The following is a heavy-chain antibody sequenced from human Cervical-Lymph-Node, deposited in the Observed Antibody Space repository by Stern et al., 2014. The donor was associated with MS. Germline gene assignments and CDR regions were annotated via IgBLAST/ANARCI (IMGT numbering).Heavy chain of an antibody. J-gene: IGHJ4*02. D-gene: IGHD6-13*01. CDR2: IYWDDDK. CDR3: THLSPAAGIFDF. Sequence: QITLQESGPTLVKPTQTLTLTCTFSGFSLSTSGVGVGWIRQPPGKALEWLALIYWDDDKRYSPSLKSRLTITTDTSKNQVVLTMTNMDPVDTATYFCTHLSPAAGIFDFWGQGPLVTVSS. CDR1: GFSLSTSGVG. V-gene: IGHV2-5*02.